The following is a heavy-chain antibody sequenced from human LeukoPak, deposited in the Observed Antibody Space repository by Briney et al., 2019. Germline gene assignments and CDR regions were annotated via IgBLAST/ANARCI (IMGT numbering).Heavy chain of an antibody. Sequence: PSETLSLTCAVANESVSRGSYSWSWIRQSPGKGLEWIGYIYYTGGTYYNPSLKSRVTISVDTSKNQFSLKLSSVTAADTAVYYCARDRRYSYGPNWFDPWGQGTLVTVSS. J-gene: IGHJ5*02. V-gene: IGHV4-30-2*06. CDR3: ARDRRYSYGPNWFDP. CDR1: NESVSRGSYS. D-gene: IGHD5-18*01. CDR2: IYYTGGT.